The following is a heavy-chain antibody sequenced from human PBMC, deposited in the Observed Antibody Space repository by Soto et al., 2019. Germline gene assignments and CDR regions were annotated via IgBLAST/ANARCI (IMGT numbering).Heavy chain of an antibody. CDR3: VRDSGAKLSSS. Sequence: QVQLVQSGAEVKKPGSSVKVSCEASGGTFSSYRINWVRQAPGQGLEWAGGIVPIYRTADYAQKFQGRVTITADESARTSYMELRSLKSQDTAVYYCVRDSGAKLSSSWGQGTLVTVSS. CDR2: IVPIYRTA. CDR1: GGTFSSYR. J-gene: IGHJ4*02. D-gene: IGHD6-13*01. V-gene: IGHV1-69*01.